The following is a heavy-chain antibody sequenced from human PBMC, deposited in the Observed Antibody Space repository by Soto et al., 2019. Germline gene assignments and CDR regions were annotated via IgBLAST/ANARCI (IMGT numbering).Heavy chain of an antibody. J-gene: IGHJ4*02. CDR3: ARLWGTYFDY. Sequence: QLQLQVSGPGLVKPSETLSLTCTVSGGSISSSSYYWGWIRQPPGKGLEWIGSIYYSGSTYYNPSLKGRVTISVDTSKNQFSLKLSSVTAADTAVYYCARLWGTYFDYWGQGTLVTVSS. V-gene: IGHV4-39*01. D-gene: IGHD3-16*01. CDR2: IYYSGST. CDR1: GGSISSSSYY.